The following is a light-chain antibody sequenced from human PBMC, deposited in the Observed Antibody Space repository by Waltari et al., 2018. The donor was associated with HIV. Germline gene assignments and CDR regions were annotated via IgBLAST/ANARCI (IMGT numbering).Light chain of an antibody. CDR1: NRNIGWHTV. CDR3: CSFAGDKDGQISKYV. V-gene: IGLV2-23*02. J-gene: IGLJ1*01. CDR2: EVN. Sequence: QSALTQPASVSGSFGQSVTISCTGPNRNIGWHTVVSWYQQQPGKVHNLRIFEVNKRPSGVSSRFFGSNSGNTASLTISRLQTDDEAAYYCCSFAGDKDGQISKYVFGTGTTVTVL.